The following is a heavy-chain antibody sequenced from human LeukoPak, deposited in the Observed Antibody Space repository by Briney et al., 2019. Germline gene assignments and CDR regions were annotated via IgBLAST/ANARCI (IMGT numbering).Heavy chain of an antibody. CDR2: INPSGGST. CDR3: AREGIVAAGTLD. J-gene: IGHJ4*02. V-gene: IGHV1-46*01. D-gene: IGHD6-13*01. CDR1: GYTFTSYY. Sequence: ASVKVSCKASGYTFTSYYMHWVRQAPGQGLEWMGIINPSGGSTSYAQKFQGRVTMTRDMSTSTVYMELSSLRSEDTAVYYCAREGIVAAGTLDWGQGTLVTVSS.